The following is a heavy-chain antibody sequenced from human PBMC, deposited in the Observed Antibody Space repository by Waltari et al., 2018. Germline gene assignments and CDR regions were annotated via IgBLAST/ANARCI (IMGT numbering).Heavy chain of an antibody. CDR3: ARVRHGSGSSYFDY. J-gene: IGHJ4*02. D-gene: IGHD3-10*01. Sequence: QVQLQESGPGLVKPSETLSLTCTVSGGSLSSHYWSWIRQPPGKGLEWIGYIYYSGSTNYNPSLKSRVTISVDTSKNQFSLKLSSVTAADTAVYYCARVRHGSGSSYFDYWGQGTLVTVSS. CDR1: GGSLSSHY. CDR2: IYYSGST. V-gene: IGHV4-59*11.